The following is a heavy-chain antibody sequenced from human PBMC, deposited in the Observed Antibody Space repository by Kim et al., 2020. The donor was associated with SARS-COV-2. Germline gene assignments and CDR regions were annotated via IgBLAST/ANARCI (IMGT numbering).Heavy chain of an antibody. V-gene: IGHV3-21*01. J-gene: IGHJ6*02. D-gene: IGHD5-18*01. CDR3: ARERDSYGYYYYGMDV. Sequence: SVKGRITISRDNDKNSLYLQMSSLRAEDTAVYYCARERDSYGYYYYGMDVWGQGTTVTVSS.